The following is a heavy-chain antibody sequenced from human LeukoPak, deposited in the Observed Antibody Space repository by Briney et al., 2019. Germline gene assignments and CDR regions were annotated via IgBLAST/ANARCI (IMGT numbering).Heavy chain of an antibody. Sequence: GGSLRLSCAASGFTFSSYWMHWVRQAPGKGLVWVSRIHSDGGTTSYADSVKGRFTISRDNAKNTLYLQMNSLRAEDTAVDYCARASSTRCYYWSQGTLVTVSS. CDR1: GFTFSSYW. J-gene: IGHJ4*02. CDR2: IHSDGGTT. V-gene: IGHV3-74*01. D-gene: IGHD2-2*01. CDR3: ARASSTRCYY.